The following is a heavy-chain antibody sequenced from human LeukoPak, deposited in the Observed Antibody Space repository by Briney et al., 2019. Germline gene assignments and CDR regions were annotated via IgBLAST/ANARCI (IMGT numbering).Heavy chain of an antibody. Sequence: ASVKVSCKVSGYTLTELSMHWVRQAPGKGLEWMGGFDPEDGETIYAQKFQGRVTMTEDTSTDTAYMELSSLRSEDTAVYYCAVASVATIINDFDYWGQGTLVTVSS. J-gene: IGHJ4*02. CDR2: FDPEDGET. V-gene: IGHV1-24*01. CDR3: AVASVATIINDFDY. D-gene: IGHD5-12*01. CDR1: GYTLTELS.